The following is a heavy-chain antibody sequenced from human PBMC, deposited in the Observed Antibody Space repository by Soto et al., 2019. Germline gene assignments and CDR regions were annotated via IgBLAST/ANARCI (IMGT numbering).Heavy chain of an antibody. Sequence: GASVKVSCKASGGTFSSYAISWVRQAPGQGLEWMGGIIPIFGTANYAQKFQGRVTITADESTSTAYMELSSLRSEDTAVYYCAKRQRADYGGICDQWGQGTLVTVSS. CDR2: IIPIFGTA. J-gene: IGHJ4*02. CDR3: AKRQRADYGGICDQ. V-gene: IGHV1-69*13. D-gene: IGHD4-17*01. CDR1: GGTFSSYA.